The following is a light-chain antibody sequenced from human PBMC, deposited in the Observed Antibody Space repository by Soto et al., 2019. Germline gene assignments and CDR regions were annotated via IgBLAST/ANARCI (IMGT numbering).Light chain of an antibody. Sequence: QAVVTQEPSLTVSPGGTVTLTCASSTGAVTSGHYPSWFQQKPGQAPRSLIDNTNNKQSWTPARFSGSLLGGKAALTLSGVQPDDEAEYYCMLYYAGIWVFGGGTKLTVL. CDR2: NTN. CDR3: MLYYAGIWV. V-gene: IGLV7-43*01. CDR1: TGAVTSGHY. J-gene: IGLJ3*02.